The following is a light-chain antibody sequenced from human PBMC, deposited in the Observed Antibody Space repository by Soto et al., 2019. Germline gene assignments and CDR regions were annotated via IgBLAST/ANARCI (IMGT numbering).Light chain of an antibody. Sequence: EIVLTQSPGTLSLSPGERATLPSRASQSVSSTYLGWYQQKPGQAPRLLISGASNRATGIPDRFSGSGSGTDFTLTISRLAPEDFAVYYCQQFGTIPFTFGPGTKVDV. CDR2: GAS. CDR3: QQFGTIPFT. CDR1: QSVSSTY. V-gene: IGKV3-20*01. J-gene: IGKJ3*01.